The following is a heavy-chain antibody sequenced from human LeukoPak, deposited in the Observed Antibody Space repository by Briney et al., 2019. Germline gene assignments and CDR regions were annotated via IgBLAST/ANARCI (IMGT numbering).Heavy chain of an antibody. Sequence: ASVKVSCKASGYTFTSYDINWVRQATGQGLEWMGWMNPNSGNTGYAQKFQGRVTMTRNTSISTAYMELSSLRSEDTAVYYCARDAPGDFWSGPTYYFDYWGQGTLVTVSS. CDR1: GYTFTSYD. D-gene: IGHD3-3*01. CDR3: ARDAPGDFWSGPTYYFDY. CDR2: MNPNSGNT. J-gene: IGHJ4*02. V-gene: IGHV1-8*01.